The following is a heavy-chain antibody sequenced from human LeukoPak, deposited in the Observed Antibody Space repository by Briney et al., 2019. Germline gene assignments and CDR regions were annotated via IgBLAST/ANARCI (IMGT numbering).Heavy chain of an antibody. CDR1: GYPFTFFY. D-gene: IGHD1-14*01. Sequence: ASMKVSCKASGYPFTFFYIHWVRQAPGQGLEWMGRINPKRGDTVFAQKFQGRVTMTRDTPITTVYMELSRLTSDDTAVYYCARGGRDTGPYNWFDPWGQGTLVTVSS. CDR3: ARGGRDTGPYNWFDP. CDR2: INPKRGDT. J-gene: IGHJ5*02. V-gene: IGHV1-2*06.